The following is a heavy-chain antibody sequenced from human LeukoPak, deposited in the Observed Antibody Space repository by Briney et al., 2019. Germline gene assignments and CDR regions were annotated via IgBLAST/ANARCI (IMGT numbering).Heavy chain of an antibody. Sequence: QPGGSLRLSCAASGFTFSSYAMSWVRQAPGKGLEWVSAISGSGGSTYYADSVKGRFTISRDNSKNTLYLQMNSLRAEDTAVYYCATRLGYCSGGSCPFDYWGQGTLVTVSS. CDR3: ATRLGYCSGGSCPFDY. D-gene: IGHD2-15*01. CDR2: ISGSGGST. V-gene: IGHV3-23*01. CDR1: GFTFSSYA. J-gene: IGHJ4*02.